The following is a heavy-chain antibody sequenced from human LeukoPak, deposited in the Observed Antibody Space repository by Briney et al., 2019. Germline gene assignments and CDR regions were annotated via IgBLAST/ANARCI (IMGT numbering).Heavy chain of an antibody. CDR2: ISGSGSTT. CDR1: GFTFSNYA. CDR3: AKGTDYDFWSGYSYHYGMDV. Sequence: PGGSLRLSCAASGFTFSNYAMNWVRQAPGKGLEWVSVISGSGSTTNHADSVKGRFTISRDKSKNTLYLQMNSLRAEDTAVYYCAKGTDYDFWSGYSYHYGMDVWGQGTTVTVS. J-gene: IGHJ6*02. D-gene: IGHD3-3*01. V-gene: IGHV3-23*01.